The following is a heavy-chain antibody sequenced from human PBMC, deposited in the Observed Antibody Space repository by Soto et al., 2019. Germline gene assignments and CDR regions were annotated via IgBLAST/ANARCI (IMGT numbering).Heavy chain of an antibody. J-gene: IGHJ6*02. D-gene: IGHD3-3*01. Sequence: GASVKVSCKVSGYTLTELSMHWVRQAPGKGLEWMGGFDPEDGETIYAQKFQGRVTMTEDTSTDTAYMELSSLRSEDTAVYYCATDTRLRFLEWLSRKYYYYYGMDVWGQGTTVTV. CDR2: FDPEDGET. CDR3: ATDTRLRFLEWLSRKYYYYYGMDV. CDR1: GYTLTELS. V-gene: IGHV1-24*01.